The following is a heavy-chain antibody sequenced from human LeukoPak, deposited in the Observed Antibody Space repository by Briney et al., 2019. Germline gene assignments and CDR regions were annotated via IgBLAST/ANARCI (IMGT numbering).Heavy chain of an antibody. CDR3: ARGYCSGGSCYNRY. D-gene: IGHD2-15*01. Sequence: SETLSLTCTVSGGSISSYYWSWIRQPPGKGLEWIGYIYYSGSTNYNPSLKSRVPISVATSKNQFSLKLSSVTAADTAVYYCARGYCSGGSCYNRYWGQGTLVTVSS. J-gene: IGHJ4*02. V-gene: IGHV4-59*01. CDR1: GGSISSYY. CDR2: IYYSGST.